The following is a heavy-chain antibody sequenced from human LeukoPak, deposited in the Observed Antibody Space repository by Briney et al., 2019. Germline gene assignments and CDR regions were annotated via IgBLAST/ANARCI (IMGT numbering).Heavy chain of an antibody. CDR1: GYTFTGYY. CDR3: ATYVWGSYRPTGGAFDI. J-gene: IGHJ3*02. D-gene: IGHD3-16*02. Sequence: ASVKVSCKASGYTFTGYYMHWVRQAPGQGLEWMGWINPNSGGTNYPQKFQGRVTMTRDTSISTAYMELSRLRSDDTAVYYCATYVWGSYRPTGGAFDIWGQGTMVTVSS. V-gene: IGHV1-2*02. CDR2: INPNSGGT.